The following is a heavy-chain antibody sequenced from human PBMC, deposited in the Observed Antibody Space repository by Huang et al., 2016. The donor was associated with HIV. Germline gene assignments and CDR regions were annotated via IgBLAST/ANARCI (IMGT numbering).Heavy chain of an antibody. Sequence: QVQLQESGPGLLKPLQTVSLTCTVSGGSISSGGYYYSWIRQPPGKGLEWIGHIYYSGRTYYNPSLKSRGTISVDTSKNQCSLKLSSVTAADTAVYYCARETTVPTDAFDIWGRGTMVTVSS. CDR2: IYYSGRT. CDR3: ARETTVPTDAFDI. CDR1: GGSISSGGYY. D-gene: IGHD4-17*01. V-gene: IGHV4-30-4*08. J-gene: IGHJ3*02.